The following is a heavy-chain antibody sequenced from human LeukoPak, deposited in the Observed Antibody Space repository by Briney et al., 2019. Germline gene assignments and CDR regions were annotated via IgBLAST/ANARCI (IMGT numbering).Heavy chain of an antibody. D-gene: IGHD6-19*01. J-gene: IGHJ4*02. CDR3: AKDIAVALDY. CDR2: ISGSGGST. CDR1: GFTFSSYT. V-gene: IGHV3-23*01. Sequence: GGSLRLSCAASGFTFSSYTMSWVRQAPGKGLEWVSGISGSGGSTYYADSVKGRVTISRDNLKNTLYLQMNSLRAEDTAVYYCAKDIAVALDYWGQGTLVTVSS.